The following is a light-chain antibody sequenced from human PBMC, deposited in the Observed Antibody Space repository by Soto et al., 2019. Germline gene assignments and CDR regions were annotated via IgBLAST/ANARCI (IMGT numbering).Light chain of an antibody. V-gene: IGKV3-15*01. CDR2: CAS. Sequence: EIVMTQSPATLSVSPGERATLSCRASQSVSSNLAWYQQKPGQAPRLLIYCASTRATGIPARFSGSGSGTEFTLTISSLQSEDFAVYYCQQYNNWPQGTFGQGTKVEIK. CDR1: QSVSSN. CDR3: QQYNNWPQGT. J-gene: IGKJ1*01.